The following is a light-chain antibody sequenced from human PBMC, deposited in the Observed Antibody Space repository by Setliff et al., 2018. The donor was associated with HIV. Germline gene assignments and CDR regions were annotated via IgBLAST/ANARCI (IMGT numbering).Light chain of an antibody. V-gene: IGLV6-57*01. J-gene: IGLJ2*01. Sequence: NFMLTQPHSVSESPGKTVTISCTHSSGTVASDYVQWYQQRPGSPPTILIYEDSQRPSGVPDRFSGSIDKSSNSASLTISGLRTEDEADYYCQSYDSSNVVFGGGTKATVL. CDR3: QSYDSSNVV. CDR2: EDS. CDR1: SGTVASDY.